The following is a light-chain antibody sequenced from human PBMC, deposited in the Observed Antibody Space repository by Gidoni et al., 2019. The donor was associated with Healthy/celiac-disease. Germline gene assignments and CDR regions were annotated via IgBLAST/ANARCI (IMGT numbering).Light chain of an antibody. Sequence: EVVLTQSPGTRSLSSGERATLSCRASQSVSSSYLAWYQQKPGQAPRLLIYGASSRASGIPDRFSGSGSGTDFTLTLSRLEPEDFAVYYCQQYGSSPSFGQGTKVEIK. CDR2: GAS. CDR1: QSVSSSY. J-gene: IGKJ1*01. V-gene: IGKV3-20*01. CDR3: QQYGSSPS.